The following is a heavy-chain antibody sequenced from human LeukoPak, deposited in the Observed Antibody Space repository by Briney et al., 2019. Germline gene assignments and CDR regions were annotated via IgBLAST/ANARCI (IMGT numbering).Heavy chain of an antibody. V-gene: IGHV1-3*01. CDR2: INAGNGNA. D-gene: IGHD3-22*01. CDR3: ARVPLHDRNDYYYPH. CDR1: GYTFTDYG. J-gene: IGHJ1*01. Sequence: ASVKVSCKASGYTFTDYGMHWVRQAPGRRLEWMAWINAGNGNAKYSQKFQGRVTITRDTSASTAYMELSSLRSEDTAVYYCARVPLHDRNDYYYPHWGQGTVVTVSS.